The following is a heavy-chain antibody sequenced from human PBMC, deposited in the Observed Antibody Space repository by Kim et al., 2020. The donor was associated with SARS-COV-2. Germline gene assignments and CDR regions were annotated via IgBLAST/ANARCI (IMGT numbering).Heavy chain of an antibody. J-gene: IGHJ4*02. CDR3: ARAASSWYRFDY. V-gene: IGHV4-39*02. Sequence: SYNPSLKSRVTIFVDTSKNHFSLKLSSVTAADAAVYYCARAASSWYRFDYWGQGVLVTVSS. D-gene: IGHD6-13*01.